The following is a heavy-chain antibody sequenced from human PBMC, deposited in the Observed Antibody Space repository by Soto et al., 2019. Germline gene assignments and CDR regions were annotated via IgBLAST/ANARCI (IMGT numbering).Heavy chain of an antibody. CDR1: GYKFGSAW. V-gene: IGHV5-51*01. J-gene: IGHJ4*02. CDR3: ARQLSHICHS. CDR2: IKPGTSDI. D-gene: IGHD3-3*02. Sequence: GQSLKISCKGVGYKFGSAWIGWVRQMPGKGLEWMGIIKPGTSDIRYSPSCRGHVTISADEAVSTSYLQWSSLKASDTAMYYCARQLSHICHSWGQGTLVTVCS.